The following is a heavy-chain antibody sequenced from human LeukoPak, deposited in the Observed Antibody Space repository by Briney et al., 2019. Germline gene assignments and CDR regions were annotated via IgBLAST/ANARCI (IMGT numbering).Heavy chain of an antibody. Sequence: SETLSLTCTVSGGSISSSYYWGWIRQPPGKGLEWIGSIYYSGSTNYNPSLKSRVTMSVDTSKNQFSLKLSPVTAADTAVYYCARHDSGSYPTFDYWGQGTLVTVSS. J-gene: IGHJ4*02. D-gene: IGHD1-26*01. CDR1: GGSISSSYY. CDR3: ARHDSGSYPTFDY. V-gene: IGHV4-39*07. CDR2: IYYSGST.